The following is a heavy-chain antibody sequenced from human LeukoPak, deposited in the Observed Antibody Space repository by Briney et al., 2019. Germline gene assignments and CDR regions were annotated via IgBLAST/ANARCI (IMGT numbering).Heavy chain of an antibody. D-gene: IGHD3-22*01. CDR1: GFTFSSYA. CDR3: AREHYYDSSGSDAFDI. CDR2: ISYDRSNK. J-gene: IGHJ3*02. V-gene: IGHV3-30*04. Sequence: GGSLRLSCAASGFTFSSYAMHWVRQAPGKGLEWVAVISYDRSNKYYADSVKGRFTISRDNSKNTLYLQMNSLRAEDTAVYYCAREHYYDSSGSDAFDIWGRRTMVTVSS.